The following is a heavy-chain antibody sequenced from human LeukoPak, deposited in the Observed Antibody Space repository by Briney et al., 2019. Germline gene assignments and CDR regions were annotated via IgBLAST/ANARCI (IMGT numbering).Heavy chain of an antibody. D-gene: IGHD5-12*01. CDR2: IKQDGSEK. CDR1: GFTFSSYW. Sequence: PGGSLRLSCAASGFTFSSYWMSWVRQAPGKGLEWVANIKQDGSEKYYVDSVKGRFTISRDNAKNSLYLRMNSLRAEDTAVYYCADEGYSGYDPHYWGQGTLVTVSS. V-gene: IGHV3-7*01. J-gene: IGHJ4*02. CDR3: ADEGYSGYDPHY.